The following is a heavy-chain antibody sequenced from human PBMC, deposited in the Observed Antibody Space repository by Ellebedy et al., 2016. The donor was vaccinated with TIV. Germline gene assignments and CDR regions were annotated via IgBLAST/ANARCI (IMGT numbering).Heavy chain of an antibody. D-gene: IGHD2-15*01. J-gene: IGHJ5*02. CDR2: INQNGSKI. CDR3: ARAIGAGDGT. Sequence: GGSLRLXCAGSGFTFANYWMNWVRQAPGKGLEWVANINQNGSKIYYVDSVKGRFTISRDNAKNSLYLQMNSLRAEDTAVYYCARAIGAGDGTWGQGALVTVSS. V-gene: IGHV3-7*01. CDR1: GFTFANYW.